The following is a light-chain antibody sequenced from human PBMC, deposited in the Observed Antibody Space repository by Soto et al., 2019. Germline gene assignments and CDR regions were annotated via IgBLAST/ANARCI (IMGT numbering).Light chain of an antibody. V-gene: IGKV3-20*01. CDR1: QSVSSNY. J-gene: IGKJ5*01. CDR2: SAS. Sequence: EIVLTQSPGTLSLSPGERGTLSCRASQSVSSNYLAWYQQTPGQAPRLLISSASSRATGIPDRFSGSGSGTDFTLTISRLEPEDFAVYYCQQYDTSPITFGQGTRLEIK. CDR3: QQYDTSPIT.